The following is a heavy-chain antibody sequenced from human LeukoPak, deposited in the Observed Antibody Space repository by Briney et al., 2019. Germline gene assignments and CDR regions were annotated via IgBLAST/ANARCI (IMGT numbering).Heavy chain of an antibody. V-gene: IGHV3-9*01. J-gene: IGHJ4*02. CDR2: ISWNSGSI. D-gene: IGHD6-13*01. CDR1: GFTFDDYA. CDR3: AKDIKQQLAFDY. Sequence: PGRSLRLSCAASGFTFDDYAMYWVRQAPGKGLEWVSGISWNSGSIGYADSVKGRFTISRDNAKNSLYLQMNSLRAEDTALYYCAKDIKQQLAFDYWGQGTLVTVSS.